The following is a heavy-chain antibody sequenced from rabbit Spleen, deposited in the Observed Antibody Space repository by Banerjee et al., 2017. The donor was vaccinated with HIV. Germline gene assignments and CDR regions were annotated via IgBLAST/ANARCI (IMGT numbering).Heavy chain of an antibody. J-gene: IGHJ3*01. CDR1: GFSFSSNW. CDR2: INIVTGRA. CDR3: ARDLAGVIGWNFCL. D-gene: IGHD4-1*01. V-gene: IGHV1S40*01. Sequence: QSLEESGGDLVKPGGTLTLTCTVSGFSFSSNWICWVRQAPGKGLEWIACINIVTGRAVYANWASGRFTFSKASSTTVTLQMSSLTAADTATYFCARDLAGVIGWNFCLWGQGTLVTVS.